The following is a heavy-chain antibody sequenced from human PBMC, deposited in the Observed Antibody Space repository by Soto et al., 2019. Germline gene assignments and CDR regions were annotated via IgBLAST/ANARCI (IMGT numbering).Heavy chain of an antibody. Sequence: PSETLSLTCAVYGGSFSAYYWSWIRQPPGKGLEWIGEINHSGATNYNPSLKSRVTISVDTPKNQFSLKLSSVTAADTALYYCASSRVLGYSGSSSWDEIFDDGGQRTLVT. CDR1: GGSFSAYY. D-gene: IGHD6-13*01. V-gene: IGHV4-34*01. CDR3: ASSRVLGYSGSSSWDEIFDD. CDR2: INHSGAT. J-gene: IGHJ4*02.